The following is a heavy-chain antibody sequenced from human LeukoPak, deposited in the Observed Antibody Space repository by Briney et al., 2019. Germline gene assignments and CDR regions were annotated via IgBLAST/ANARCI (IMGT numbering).Heavy chain of an antibody. Sequence: GGSLRLSCVASGFTFSSYWMHWVRHDPRKGLVWVSVIYSGGSTYYADSVKGRFTISRDNSKNTLYLQMNSLRAEDTAVYYCASLRIFNNWGFPLDYWGQGTLVTVSS. CDR1: GFTFSSYW. V-gene: IGHV3-66*01. CDR2: IYSGGST. J-gene: IGHJ4*02. CDR3: ASLRIFNNWGFPLDY. D-gene: IGHD7-27*01.